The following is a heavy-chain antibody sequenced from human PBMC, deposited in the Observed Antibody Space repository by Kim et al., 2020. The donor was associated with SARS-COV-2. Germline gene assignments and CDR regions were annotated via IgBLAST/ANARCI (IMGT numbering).Heavy chain of an antibody. V-gene: IGHV4-39*01. CDR3: ARGNGYCRGGTCQTPPDS. CDR2: IHYGGST. CDR1: GGSISNTDFY. D-gene: IGHD2-15*01. J-gene: IGHJ4*02. Sequence: SETLSLTCSVSGGSISNTDFYWGWIRQPPGKGLDWIGSIHYGGSTYNNPSLKSRVTISVDRSKNQFSLKLRSVTAADTAVYFCARGNGYCRGGTCQTPPDSWGQGTLVTVSS.